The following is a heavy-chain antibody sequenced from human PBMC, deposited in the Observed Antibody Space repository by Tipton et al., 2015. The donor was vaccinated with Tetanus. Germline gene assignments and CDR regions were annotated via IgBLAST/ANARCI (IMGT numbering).Heavy chain of an antibody. V-gene: IGHV3-9*01. CDR1: GFTFDDHG. J-gene: IGHJ4*02. CDR2: ISWNSGVL. CDR3: VRVIYSGSFYFDS. Sequence: SLRLSCAASGFTFDDHGMHWVRQAPGKGLEWVSGISWNSGVLVYGDSVKGRFTISRDTAKNSLYLLMDSLRADDTALYFCVRVIYSGSFYFDSWGQGTRVTVSS. D-gene: IGHD1-26*01.